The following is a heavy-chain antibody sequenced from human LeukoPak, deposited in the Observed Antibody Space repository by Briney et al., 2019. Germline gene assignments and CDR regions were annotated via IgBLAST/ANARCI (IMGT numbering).Heavy chain of an antibody. V-gene: IGHV3-30-3*01. Sequence: GGSLRLSCAASGFTFNSFALHWVRQAPGKGLEWVAVISYDGSNKYYADSVKGRFTLSRDNSKNTLYLQMNSLRSEDTAVYYCARDLSSWYSDYYYGMDVWGQGTTVTVSS. CDR2: ISYDGSNK. CDR3: ARDLSSWYSDYYYGMDV. J-gene: IGHJ6*02. CDR1: GFTFNSFA. D-gene: IGHD6-13*01.